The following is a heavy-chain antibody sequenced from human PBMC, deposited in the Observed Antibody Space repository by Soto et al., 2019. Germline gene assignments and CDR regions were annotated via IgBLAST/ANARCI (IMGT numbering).Heavy chain of an antibody. Sequence: KESGPTLVKPTQTLTLTCTFSGFSLSTSGVGVGWIRQPPGKALEWLALIYWDDDKRYSPSLKSRLTITKDTSKNQVVLTMTNMDPVDTATYYCALAYNWNYSLGYWGQGTLVTVSS. J-gene: IGHJ4*02. D-gene: IGHD1-7*01. CDR1: GFSLSTSGVG. V-gene: IGHV2-5*02. CDR3: ALAYNWNYSLGY. CDR2: IYWDDDK.